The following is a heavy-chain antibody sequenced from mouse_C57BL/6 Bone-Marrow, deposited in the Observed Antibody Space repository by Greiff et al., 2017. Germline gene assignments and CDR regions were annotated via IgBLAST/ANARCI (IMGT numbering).Heavy chain of an antibody. CDR1: GYTFTSYW. D-gene: IGHD2-4*01. V-gene: IGHV1-5*01. CDR3: TRVSYDYPWYFDY. J-gene: IGHJ2*01. Sequence: EVQLQQSGTVLARPGASVKMSCKTSGYTFTSYWMHWVTQRPGQGLEWIGAIYPGNSATSYTQKFKGKAKLTAVTSASTAYMELSSLPNEDSAVYYCTRVSYDYPWYFDYWGQGTTLTVAS. CDR2: IYPGNSAT.